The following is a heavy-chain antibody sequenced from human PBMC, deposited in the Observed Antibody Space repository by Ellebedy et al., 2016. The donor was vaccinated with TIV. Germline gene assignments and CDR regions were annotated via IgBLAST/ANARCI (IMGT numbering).Heavy chain of an antibody. CDR3: VWGSYYDY. CDR1: GGSFDPSY. V-gene: IGHV4-34*01. CDR2: INHSGTT. J-gene: IGHJ4*02. D-gene: IGHD3-16*01. Sequence: MPSETLSLTCAVYGGSFDPSYWSWIRQPPGKGLEWSGEINHSGTTTYSPSLRRRATISLDTSKNELSLEVTSVTAADTAMYYCVWGSYYDYWGQGTLVSVSS.